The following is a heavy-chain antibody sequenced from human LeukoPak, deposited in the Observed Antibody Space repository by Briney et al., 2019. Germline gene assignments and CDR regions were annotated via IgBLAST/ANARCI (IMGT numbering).Heavy chain of an antibody. V-gene: IGHV3-33*06. Sequence: GESLKISCAASGLTFSSYGVHWVRQAPGKGLEWVAVIWYDGSNKYYADSVKGRFTISRDNSKNTLYLQMNSLRAEDTAVYYCAKGAYYYDSIGYLGLDYWGQGTLVTVSS. D-gene: IGHD3-22*01. J-gene: IGHJ4*02. CDR3: AKGAYYYDSIGYLGLDY. CDR2: IWYDGSNK. CDR1: GLTFSSYG.